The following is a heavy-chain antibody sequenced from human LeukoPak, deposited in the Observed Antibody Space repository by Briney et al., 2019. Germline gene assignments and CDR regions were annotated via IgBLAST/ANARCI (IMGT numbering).Heavy chain of an antibody. V-gene: IGHV3-21*01. J-gene: IGHJ4*02. Sequence: PGGSLRLSCATSGFSFTDYPMNWVRQAPGKGLEWVSSISSSSSYIYYADSVKGRLTISRDNAKNSLYLQMNSLRAEDTAVYYCASWVQVERRGPFYYWGQGTLVTVSS. D-gene: IGHD1-1*01. CDR3: ASWVQVERRGPFYY. CDR2: ISSSSSYI. CDR1: GFSFTDYP.